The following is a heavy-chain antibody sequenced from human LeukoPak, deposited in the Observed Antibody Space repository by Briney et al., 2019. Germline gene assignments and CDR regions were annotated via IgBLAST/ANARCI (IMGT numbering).Heavy chain of an antibody. CDR3: ARRGYSGYFSDH. J-gene: IGHJ4*02. D-gene: IGHD5-12*01. CDR1: GYSFTSYW. CDR2: IYPGDSDT. Sequence: GESLKISCKSSGYSFTSYWIVWVRQMPGKGLEWMGTIYPGDSDTSYSPSFQGQVTISVDKSISTAYLQWSSLKASDTAMYYCARRGYSGYFSDHWGQGTLVTVSS. V-gene: IGHV5-51*01.